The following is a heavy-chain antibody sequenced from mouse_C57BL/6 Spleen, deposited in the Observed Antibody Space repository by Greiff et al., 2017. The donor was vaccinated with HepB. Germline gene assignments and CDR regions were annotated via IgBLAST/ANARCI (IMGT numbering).Heavy chain of an antibody. CDR3: ARKRDYYGSSYERGYFDY. D-gene: IGHD1-1*01. CDR1: GYTFTSYW. V-gene: IGHV1-64*01. J-gene: IGHJ2*01. Sequence: QVQLKQPGAELVKPGASVKLSCKASGYTFTSYWMHWVKQRPGQGLEWIGMIHPNSGSTNYNEKFKSKATLTVDKSSSTAYMQLSSLTSEDSAVYYCARKRDYYGSSYERGYFDYWGQGTTLTVSS. CDR2: IHPNSGST.